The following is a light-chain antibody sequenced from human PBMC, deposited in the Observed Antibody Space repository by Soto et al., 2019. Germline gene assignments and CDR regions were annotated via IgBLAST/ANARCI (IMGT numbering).Light chain of an antibody. Sequence: EIVLTQSPGTLSLSPGQRATLSCRASESISRDYLAWYQQRLGQAPRLLIYGASSGATGIPDRFSGSRSGTDTTLNNSRLEPEDFAIYYCQQYGGIPYTFGQGTKLEIK. CDR3: QQYGGIPYT. CDR2: GAS. V-gene: IGKV3-20*01. J-gene: IGKJ2*01. CDR1: ESISRDY.